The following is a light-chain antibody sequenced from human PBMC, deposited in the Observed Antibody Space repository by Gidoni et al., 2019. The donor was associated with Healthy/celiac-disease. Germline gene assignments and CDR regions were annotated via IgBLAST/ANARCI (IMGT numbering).Light chain of an antibody. CDR2: AAS. V-gene: IGKV1-39*01. CDR3: QQSYSTPLT. CDR1: QSISSY. J-gene: IGKJ4*02. Sequence: DIQMTQSPSSLSASVGDRVTITCRASQSISSYLNWYQQKPGKAPKLLIYAASSLQSGLPSRFSGSGSGKDFTLTISSLQPEDVANYYCQQSYSTPLTFGGGTKVEIK.